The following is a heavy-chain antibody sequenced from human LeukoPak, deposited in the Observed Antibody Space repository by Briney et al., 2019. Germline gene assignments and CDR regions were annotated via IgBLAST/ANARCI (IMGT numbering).Heavy chain of an antibody. CDR3: ARGVYGGNTNWFDP. D-gene: IGHD4-23*01. J-gene: IGHJ5*02. Sequence: GGSLRLSCAASGFSFSSYWMQWVRQAPGKGLVWVSRINTYGRSRSYADSVKGRFTISRHNAKNTLYLQMNSLRAEDTALYYCARGVYGGNTNWFDPWGQGTLVTVSS. CDR2: INTYGRSR. CDR1: GFSFSSYW. V-gene: IGHV3-74*01.